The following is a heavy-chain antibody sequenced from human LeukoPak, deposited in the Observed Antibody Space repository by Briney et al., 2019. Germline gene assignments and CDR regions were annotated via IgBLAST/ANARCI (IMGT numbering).Heavy chain of an antibody. Sequence: SETLSLTCTVSGGSISSGAYYWSWIRQHPGKGLEWIGYIYYSGSTYYNPPLKSRVTISVDTSKNQFSLKLSSVTAADTAVYYCARTPLTGYRGHGMDVWGQGTTVTVSS. CDR1: GGSISSGAYY. CDR3: ARTPLTGYRGHGMDV. CDR2: IYYSGST. J-gene: IGHJ6*02. V-gene: IGHV4-31*03. D-gene: IGHD3-9*01.